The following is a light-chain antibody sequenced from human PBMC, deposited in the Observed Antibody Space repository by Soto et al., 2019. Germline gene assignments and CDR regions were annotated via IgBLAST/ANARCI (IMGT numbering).Light chain of an antibody. V-gene: IGKV1-39*01. Sequence: DIQMTQSPSSLSASAGDRVTITCRASQSIVSYLNWYQQKPGKAPNLLIYAASSLQSGVPSRFSGSGSGTDFTLTIRSLQPVDCATYYCQQSYDTVWTFGQGTKVEIK. CDR2: AAS. J-gene: IGKJ1*01. CDR1: QSIVSY. CDR3: QQSYDTVWT.